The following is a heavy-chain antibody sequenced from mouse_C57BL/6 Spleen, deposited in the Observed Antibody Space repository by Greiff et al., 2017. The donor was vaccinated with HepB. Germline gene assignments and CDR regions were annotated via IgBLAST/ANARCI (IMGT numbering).Heavy chain of an antibody. CDR1: GYTFTSYG. CDR2: IYPRSGNT. V-gene: IGHV1-81*01. CDR3: ARGGNWGDY. J-gene: IGHJ4*01. Sequence: VKLVESGAELARPGASVKLSCKASGYTFTSYGISWVKQRTGQGLEWIGEIYPRSGNTYYNEKFKGKATLTADKSSSTAYMELRSLTSEDSAVYFCARGGNWGDYWGQGTSVTVSS. D-gene: IGHD4-1*01.